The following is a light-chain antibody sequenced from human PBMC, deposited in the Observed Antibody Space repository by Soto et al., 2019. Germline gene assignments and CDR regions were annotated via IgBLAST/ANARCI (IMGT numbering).Light chain of an antibody. CDR1: QSVSGY. CDR2: DVS. CDR3: HQYDSWT. Sequence: EVVLTQSPVTVSLAPGERATLSCRASQSVSGYLAWYQQKPGQAPRLLIYDVSNRATGIPARFSGSGSGTDFTLTISRLEPEDFAVYYCHQYDSWTFGQGTKVDIK. J-gene: IGKJ1*01. V-gene: IGKV3-11*01.